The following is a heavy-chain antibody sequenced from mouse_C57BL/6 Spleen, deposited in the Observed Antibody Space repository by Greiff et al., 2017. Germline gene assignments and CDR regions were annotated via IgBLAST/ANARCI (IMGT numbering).Heavy chain of an antibody. J-gene: IGHJ2*01. CDR1: GYAFSSSW. CDR3: ARDDGYYFGY. D-gene: IGHD2-3*01. CDR2: IYPGDGDT. V-gene: IGHV1-82*01. Sequence: VQLQQSGPELVKPGASVKISCKASGYAFSSSWMNWVKQRPGKGLEWIGRIYPGDGDTNYNGKFKGKATLTADKSSSTAYMQLSSLTSEDSAVYFCARDDGYYFGYWGQGTTLTGSS.